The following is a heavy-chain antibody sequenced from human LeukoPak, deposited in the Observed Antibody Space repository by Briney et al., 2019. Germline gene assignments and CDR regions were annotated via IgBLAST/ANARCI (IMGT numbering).Heavy chain of an antibody. D-gene: IGHD3-22*01. J-gene: IGHJ3*02. Sequence: PSETLSLTCTVSGGSITSSYWSWIRQPPGKGLEWIGYINYSGSTNYNPSLKNRVTISVDTSRNQFSLRLSSVTAADTAVYYCARHDPLITMIIGERAFDMWGQGTMVTLPS. CDR1: GGSITSSY. CDR3: ARHDPLITMIIGERAFDM. V-gene: IGHV4-59*08. CDR2: INYSGST.